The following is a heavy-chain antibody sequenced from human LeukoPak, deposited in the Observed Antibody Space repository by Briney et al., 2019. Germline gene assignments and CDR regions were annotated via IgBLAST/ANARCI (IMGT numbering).Heavy chain of an antibody. D-gene: IGHD3-3*01. J-gene: IGHJ4*02. CDR2: ISSSSRYT. Sequence: GGSLRLSCAASGLSLRDYSMDWVRQAPGEGLEWASSISSSSRYTFYVDSVKGRFTISRDNAKNSLYLQMNSLRVEDTAVYYCARDEARGYDFRPQDHWGQGTLVSVSS. CDR3: ARDEARGYDFRPQDH. V-gene: IGHV3-21*01. CDR1: GLSLRDYS.